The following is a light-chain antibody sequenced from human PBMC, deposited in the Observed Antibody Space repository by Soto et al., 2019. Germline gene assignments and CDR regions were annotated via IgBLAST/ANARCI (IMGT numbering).Light chain of an antibody. CDR1: ESVSSN. J-gene: IGKJ4*01. V-gene: IGKV3-15*01. Sequence: IVMTQSPATLSVSPGERATPSCRASESVSSNLAWYEQKPGQAPRLLIYAASTRATDVPARFSGGGSETEFTLTTTSLQSEYFADYYCQQYNNWPLFGGGTKVDIK. CDR2: AAS. CDR3: QQYNNWPL.